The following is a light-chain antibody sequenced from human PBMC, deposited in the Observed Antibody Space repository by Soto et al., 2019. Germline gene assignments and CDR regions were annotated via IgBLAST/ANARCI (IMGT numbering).Light chain of an antibody. V-gene: IGLV1-40*01. Sequence: QSVLTQPPSVSGGPGQRVPISCTGSSSNIGAGYDVHWYQQLPGTAPKLLIYVNSNRPSGVPDRFSGSKSGTSASLAITGLQAEDEADYYCQSYDSSLSVVFGGGTKLTVL. CDR3: QSYDSSLSVV. CDR2: VNS. CDR1: SSNIGAGYD. J-gene: IGLJ2*01.